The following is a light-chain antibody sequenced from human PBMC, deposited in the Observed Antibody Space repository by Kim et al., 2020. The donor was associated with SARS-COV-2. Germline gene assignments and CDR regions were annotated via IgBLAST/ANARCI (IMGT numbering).Light chain of an antibody. CDR2: GAS. CDR1: QRISTN. Sequence: VSPGERAALSCRAGQRISTNLAWYQQKPVRSPRLLIYGASTRATGIPARFSGSGSGTEFTLTISSLQSEDFAVYYCQQYNEWPLTFGQGTKVDIK. V-gene: IGKV3-15*01. CDR3: QQYNEWPLT. J-gene: IGKJ1*01.